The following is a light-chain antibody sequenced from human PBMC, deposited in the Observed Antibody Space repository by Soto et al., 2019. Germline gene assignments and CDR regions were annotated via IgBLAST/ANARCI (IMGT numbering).Light chain of an antibody. CDR2: DNN. CDR1: SSNIGNNY. CDR3: GTWDSSLTSWV. V-gene: IGLV1-51*01. J-gene: IGLJ3*02. Sequence: QSVLTQPPSVSAAPGQKVTISCSGSSSNIGNNYVSWYQQLPGTAPKVVIYDNNKRPSWIPDRFSASKSGTSSTLAITGLRTGDEAFYYCGTWDSSLTSWVFGGGTKVTVL.